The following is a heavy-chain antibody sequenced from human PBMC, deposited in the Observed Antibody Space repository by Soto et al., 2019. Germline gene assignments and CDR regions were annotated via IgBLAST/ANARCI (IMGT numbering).Heavy chain of an antibody. Sequence: PSETLSLTCTVSGGSISSGGYYWSWIRQHPGKGLEWIGYIYYSGSTYYNPSLKSRVTISVDTSKNQFSLKLSSVTAADTAVYYCARTAELRFLEWSLDVWGQGTLVTVSS. V-gene: IGHV4-31*03. D-gene: IGHD3-3*01. CDR2: IYYSGST. J-gene: IGHJ4*02. CDR3: ARTAELRFLEWSLDV. CDR1: GGSISSGGYY.